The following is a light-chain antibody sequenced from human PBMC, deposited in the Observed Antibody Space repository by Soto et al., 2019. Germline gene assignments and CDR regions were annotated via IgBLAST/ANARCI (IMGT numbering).Light chain of an antibody. V-gene: IGLV2-18*01. J-gene: IGLJ1*01. CDR1: SSDVGSYNR. CDR3: SLYTSSSTYV. CDR2: EVS. Sequence: QSALTQPPSVSGSPGQSVTISCTGTSSDVGSYNRVSWYQQPPGTAPKLMIYEVSNRPSGVPDRFSGSKSGNTASLTISGLQAEDEADYYCSLYTSSSTYVFXTGTKV.